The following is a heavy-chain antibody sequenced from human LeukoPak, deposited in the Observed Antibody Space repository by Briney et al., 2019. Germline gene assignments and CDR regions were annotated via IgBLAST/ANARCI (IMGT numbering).Heavy chain of an antibody. V-gene: IGHV3-23*01. CDR1: GFTFGDYA. CDR2: ISGSGGST. J-gene: IGHJ4*02. CDR3: AIAGDSSTSCYRSFGY. D-gene: IGHD2-2*02. Sequence: GRSLRLSCTASGFTFGDYAMSWVRQAPGKGLEWVSAISGSGGSTYYADSVKGRFTISRDNSKNTLYLQMNSLRAEDTAVYYCAIAGDSSTSCYRSFGYWGQGTLVTVSS.